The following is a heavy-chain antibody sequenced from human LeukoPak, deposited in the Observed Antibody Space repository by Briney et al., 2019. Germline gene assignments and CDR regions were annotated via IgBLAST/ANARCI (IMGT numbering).Heavy chain of an antibody. J-gene: IGHJ3*02. CDR3: AKGQGIRWGAFDI. CDR1: GFTSSSYG. V-gene: IGHV3-30*18. D-gene: IGHD3-16*01. Sequence: GGSLRLSCAASGFTSSSYGIHWVRQAPGKGLEWVAVISYDGSNKYYADSVKGRFTISRDNSKNTLYLQMNSLRAEDTAVYYCAKGQGIRWGAFDIWGQGTMVTVSS. CDR2: ISYDGSNK.